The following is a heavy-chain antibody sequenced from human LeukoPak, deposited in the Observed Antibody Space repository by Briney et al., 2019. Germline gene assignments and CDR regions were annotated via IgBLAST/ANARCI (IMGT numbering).Heavy chain of an antibody. Sequence: SETLSLTCAVYGGSFSGYYWGWIRQPPGKGLEWIGEINHSGSTNYNPSLKSRVTISVDTSKNQFSLKLSSVTAADTAVYYCARGVVTPTNAFDIWGQGTMVTVSS. V-gene: IGHV4-34*01. CDR3: ARGVVTPTNAFDI. J-gene: IGHJ3*02. CDR1: GGSFSGYY. CDR2: INHSGST. D-gene: IGHD4-23*01.